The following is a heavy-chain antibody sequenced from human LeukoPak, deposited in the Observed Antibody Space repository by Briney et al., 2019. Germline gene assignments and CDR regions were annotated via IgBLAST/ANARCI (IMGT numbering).Heavy chain of an antibody. CDR3: ARHTLISKLNWFDP. V-gene: IGHV4-34*01. J-gene: IGHJ5*02. Sequence: SETLSLTCAVYGGSFSGYYWSWIRQPPGKGLEWLGEINHSGSTNYNPSLKSRVTISVDTSKNQFSLKLSSVTAADTAVYYCARHTLISKLNWFDPWGQGTLVTVSS. CDR2: INHSGST. CDR1: GGSFSGYY.